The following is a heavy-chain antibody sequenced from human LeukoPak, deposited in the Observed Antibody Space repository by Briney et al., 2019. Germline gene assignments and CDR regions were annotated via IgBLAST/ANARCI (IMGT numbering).Heavy chain of an antibody. CDR3: ARDGVRVVVGATHYFDY. J-gene: IGHJ4*02. V-gene: IGHV3-21*01. CDR2: ISSSSYI. Sequence: GGSLRLSCAASGFTFSSYSMNWVRQAPGRGLEWVSSISSSSYIYYADSVKGRFTISRDNAKNSLYLQMNSLRAEDTAVYYCARDGVRVVVGATHYFDYWGQGTLVTVYS. D-gene: IGHD1-26*01. CDR1: GFTFSSYS.